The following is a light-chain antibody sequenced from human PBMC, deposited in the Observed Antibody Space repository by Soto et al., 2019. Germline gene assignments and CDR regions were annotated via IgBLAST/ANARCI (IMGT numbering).Light chain of an antibody. V-gene: IGLV2-14*03. J-gene: IGLJ3*02. CDR3: SSYTTSNTVV. CDR1: SSDVGGYNY. CDR2: DVS. Sequence: HSALTQPASVSGSPGQSIAISCTGTSSDVGGYNYVSWYQRHPGKTPKLIIYDVSNRPSGVSDRFSGSRSGNTASLTISGLQAEDEADYYCSSYTTSNTVVFGGGTKLTVL.